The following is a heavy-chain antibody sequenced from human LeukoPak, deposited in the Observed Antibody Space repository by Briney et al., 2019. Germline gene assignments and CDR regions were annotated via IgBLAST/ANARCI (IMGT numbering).Heavy chain of an antibody. D-gene: IGHD6-19*01. Sequence: GGSLRLSCAASGFTFDDYAMHWVRQAPGKGLEWVSLISGDGGSTYYADSVKGRFTISRDNSKNSLYLQMNSLRAEDTAVYYCARTYSSAWYFDYWGQGTLVTVSS. V-gene: IGHV3-43*02. J-gene: IGHJ4*02. CDR1: GFTFDDYA. CDR3: ARTYSSAWYFDY. CDR2: ISGDGGST.